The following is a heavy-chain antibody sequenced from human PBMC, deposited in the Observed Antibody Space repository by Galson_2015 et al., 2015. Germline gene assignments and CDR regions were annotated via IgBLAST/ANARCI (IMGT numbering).Heavy chain of an antibody. Sequence: SLRLSCAASGFTFSSYAMHWVRQAPGKGLEWVAVISYDGSNKYYADSVKGRFTISRDNSKNTLYLQMNSLRAEDTAVYYCATPVDDYVWGSYRYTPAFDYWGQGTLVTVSS. CDR3: ATPVDDYVWGSYRYTPAFDY. D-gene: IGHD3-16*02. CDR2: ISYDGSNK. V-gene: IGHV3-30-3*01. CDR1: GFTFSSYA. J-gene: IGHJ4*02.